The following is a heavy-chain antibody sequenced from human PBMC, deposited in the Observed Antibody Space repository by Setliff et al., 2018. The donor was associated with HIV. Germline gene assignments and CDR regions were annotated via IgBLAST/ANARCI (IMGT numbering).Heavy chain of an antibody. J-gene: IGHJ4*02. CDR1: GYTFTSYG. Sequence: GASVKVSCKASGYTFTSYGISWVRQAPGQGLEWMGWISAYNGNTKYAQKFLDRVTMTIDTATSRAYMELRSLRSDDTAVYYCARDQWIRTAQYDYWGQGTLVTVSS. V-gene: IGHV1-18*01. CDR2: ISAYNGNT. CDR3: ARDQWIRTAQYDY. D-gene: IGHD5-12*01.